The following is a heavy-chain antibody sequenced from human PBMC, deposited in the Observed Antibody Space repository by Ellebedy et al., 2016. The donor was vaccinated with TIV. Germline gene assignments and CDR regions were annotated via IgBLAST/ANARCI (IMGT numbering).Heavy chain of an antibody. CDR3: ARGWFGIHYFDY. V-gene: IGHV3-30*07. Sequence: GESLKISCAASGFTFSSYAMHWVRQAPGKGLEWVAVISYDGSNKYYADSVKGRFTISRDNSKNTLYLQMNSLRAEDTAVYYCARGWFGIHYFDYWGQGTLVTVS. CDR2: ISYDGSNK. J-gene: IGHJ4*02. CDR1: GFTFSSYA. D-gene: IGHD3-10*01.